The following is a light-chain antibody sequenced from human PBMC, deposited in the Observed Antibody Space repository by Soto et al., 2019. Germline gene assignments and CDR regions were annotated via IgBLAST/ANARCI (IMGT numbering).Light chain of an antibody. CDR1: SSDVGGYNY. J-gene: IGLJ2*01. CDR3: SSYTSSNTVV. V-gene: IGLV2-14*01. Sequence: QSVLTQPASASGSPGQSITISCTGTSSDVGGYNYVSWYQQHPGKAPKLMIYDVSNRPSGVSDRFSGSKSGNTASLTISGLQAEDEADYYCSSYTSSNTVVFGGGTKVTVL. CDR2: DVS.